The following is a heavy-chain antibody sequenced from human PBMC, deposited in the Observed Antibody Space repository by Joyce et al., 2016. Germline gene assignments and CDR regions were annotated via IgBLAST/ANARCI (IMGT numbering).Heavy chain of an antibody. CDR1: GLTLSNYG. CDR2: ISYDGIYK. CDR3: AKILTATYSSGWFLDY. V-gene: IGHV3-30*18. D-gene: IGHD6-25*01. J-gene: IGHJ4*02. Sequence: QVQLVESGGGVVQPGRSLRLSCAASGLTLSNYGVHWVRQAPGEGLGWVAVISYDGIYKYYADSVKGRFTISRDNSKNTVFLEMNSLRTEDTAVYYCAKILTATYSSGWFLDYWGQGTLVTVSS.